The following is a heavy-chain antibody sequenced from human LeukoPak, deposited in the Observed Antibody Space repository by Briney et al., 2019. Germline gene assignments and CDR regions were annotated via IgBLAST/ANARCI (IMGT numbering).Heavy chain of an antibody. J-gene: IGHJ4*02. Sequence: GGSLRLSCAASGFTFSNAWMSGVRQAPGKGRDGVGRIKSKTDGGKTDYAAPVKGRFTISRDDSKNTLYLQMNSLKTEDTAVYYCITGYYYDIFDYWGQGTLVTVSS. CDR3: ITGYYYDIFDY. CDR1: GFTFSNAW. D-gene: IGHD3-22*01. V-gene: IGHV3-15*01. CDR2: IKSKTDGGKT.